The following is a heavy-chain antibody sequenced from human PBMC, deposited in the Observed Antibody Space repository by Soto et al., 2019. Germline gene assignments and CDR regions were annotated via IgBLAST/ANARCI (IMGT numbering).Heavy chain of an antibody. J-gene: IGHJ4*02. V-gene: IGHV3-15*07. CDR1: GFTFSNAW. CDR3: TADYRGSGSSFDY. Sequence: PGGSLRLSCAASGFTFSNAWMNWVLQAPGKGLEWVARIKSKASDETTDYAAPVKGRFTISRDDSKKTHFLQMNSLKTDDTAMYYCTADYRGSGSSFDYRGQGTLVTVSS. D-gene: IGHD3-10*01. CDR2: IKSKASDETT.